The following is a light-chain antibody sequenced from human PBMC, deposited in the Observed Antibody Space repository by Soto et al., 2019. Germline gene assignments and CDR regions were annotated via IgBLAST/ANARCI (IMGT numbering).Light chain of an antibody. CDR2: GAS. J-gene: IGKJ4*01. V-gene: IGKV3-15*01. CDR1: HSISTN. Sequence: EIIMTQSPATLSVSPGEGATLSCRTSHSISTNLAWYQHKRGQSPRLLVYGASTRATGVPARFSGSGSGAEFTLSIRSLRSEDFAVYYCQQYNSWHTFGGGTKVEIK. CDR3: QQYNSWHT.